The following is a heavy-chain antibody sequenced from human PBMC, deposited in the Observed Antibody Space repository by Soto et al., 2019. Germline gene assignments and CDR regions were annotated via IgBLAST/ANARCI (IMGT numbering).Heavy chain of an antibody. D-gene: IGHD2-2*01. J-gene: IGHJ6*02. CDR3: AKDQAPAVVVPAALNYYYYYGMDV. CDR1: GFTFSSYA. V-gene: IGHV3-23*01. Sequence: GGSLRLSCAASGFTFSSYAMSWVRQAPGKGLEWVSAISGSGGSTYYADSVKGRFTISRDNTKNTLYLQMNSLRAEDTAGYYCAKDQAPAVVVPAALNYYYYYGMDVWGQGTTVTVSS. CDR2: ISGSGGST.